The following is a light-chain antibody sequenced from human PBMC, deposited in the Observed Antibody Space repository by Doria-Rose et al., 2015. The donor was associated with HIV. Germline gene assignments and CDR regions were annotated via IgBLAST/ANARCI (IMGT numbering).Light chain of an antibody. V-gene: IGKV4-1*01. CDR3: QQYYDTPS. J-gene: IGKJ3*01. CDR2: CAS. Sequence: TQSPESLGMSLGERATLNCKSNQSLLYTSKNYLAWYQQKPGQPPKLMIYCASTRQSGVPARCSGSGSGTDFTLTISSLEAEDVAVYYCQQYYDTPSFGPGTTVDIK. CDR1: QSLLYTSKNY.